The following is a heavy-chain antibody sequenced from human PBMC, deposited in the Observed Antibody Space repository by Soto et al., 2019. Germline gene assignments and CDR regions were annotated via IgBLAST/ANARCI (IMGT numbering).Heavy chain of an antibody. CDR2: INHSGST. J-gene: IGHJ4*02. CDR3: AILAGQWPYFDY. V-gene: IGHV4-34*01. D-gene: IGHD6-19*01. Sequence: KPSETLSLTCAVYGGSFSGYYWSWIRQPPGKGLEWIGEINHSGSTNYNPSLKSRVTISVDTSKNQFSLKLNSVTAADTAAYYCAILAGQWPYFDYWGQGTLVTVSS. CDR1: GGSFSGYY.